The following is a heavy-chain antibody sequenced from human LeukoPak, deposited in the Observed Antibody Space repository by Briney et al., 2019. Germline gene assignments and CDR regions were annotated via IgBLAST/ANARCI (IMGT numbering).Heavy chain of an antibody. CDR1: GDSISSYY. D-gene: IGHD4-17*01. V-gene: IGHV4-59*01. CDR3: ARIPKTTYFDY. Sequence: PSETLSLTCTVSGDSISSYYWSWIRQPPGKGLEWIGNIYDSGSTNYNPSLKSRVTISVDTSKNQFSLRLSSVTAADTAVYYCARIPKTTYFDYWGQGTLVTVSS. J-gene: IGHJ4*02. CDR2: IYDSGST.